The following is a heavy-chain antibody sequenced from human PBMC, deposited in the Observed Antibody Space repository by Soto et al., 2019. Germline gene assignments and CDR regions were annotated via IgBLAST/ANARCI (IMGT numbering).Heavy chain of an antibody. CDR2: ISSSSSYI. CDR3: ARGVSVQYYYYGMDV. Sequence: TGGSLRLSCAASGFTFSSYSMNWVRQAPGKGLEWVSSISSSSSYIYYADSVKGRFTISRDNAKNSLYLQMNSLRAEDTAVYYCARGVSVQYYYYGMDVWGQGTTVTVSS. D-gene: IGHD3-10*01. CDR1: GFTFSSYS. J-gene: IGHJ6*02. V-gene: IGHV3-21*01.